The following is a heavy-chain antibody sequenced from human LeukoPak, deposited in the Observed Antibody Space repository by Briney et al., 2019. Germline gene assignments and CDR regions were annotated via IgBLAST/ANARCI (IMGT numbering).Heavy chain of an antibody. Sequence: GGSLRLSCAASGFTVSSNYMSWVRQAPGKGLEWVSLINSVGTKTYYADSVRGRFTVSRDNSKNSLYLQMNSLRTEDTALYYCATWAFYHGLDVWGQGSTVTISS. CDR1: GFTVSSNY. V-gene: IGHV3-43*02. J-gene: IGHJ6*02. CDR3: ATWAFYHGLDV. CDR2: INSVGTKT. D-gene: IGHD1-26*01.